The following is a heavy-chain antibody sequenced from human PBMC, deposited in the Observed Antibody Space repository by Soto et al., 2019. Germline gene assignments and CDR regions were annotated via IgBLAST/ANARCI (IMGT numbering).Heavy chain of an antibody. J-gene: IGHJ6*02. CDR3: ASTRASYYYYGMDV. CDR2: ISGSGGST. CDR1: GFTFSSYA. V-gene: IGHV3-23*01. Sequence: GESLKISCAASGFTFSSYAISWVRQAPGKGLEWVSAISGSGGSTYYADSVKGRFTISRDNSKNTLYLQMNSLRAEDTAVYYCASTRASYYYYGMDVWGQGTTVTVSS.